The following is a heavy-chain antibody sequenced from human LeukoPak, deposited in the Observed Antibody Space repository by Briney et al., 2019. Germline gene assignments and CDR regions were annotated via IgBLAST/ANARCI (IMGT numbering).Heavy chain of an antibody. J-gene: IGHJ4*02. CDR2: MNPNSGNT. D-gene: IGHD3-10*01. CDR1: GYTFTSYD. CDR3: ARDHHMVRGVMLGY. Sequence: AASVKVSCKASGYTFTSYDINWVRQATGQGLEWMGWMNPNSGNTGYAQKFQGRVTMTTDTSTSTAYMELRSLRSDDTAVYYCARDHHMVRGVMLGYWGQGTLVTVSS. V-gene: IGHV1-8*01.